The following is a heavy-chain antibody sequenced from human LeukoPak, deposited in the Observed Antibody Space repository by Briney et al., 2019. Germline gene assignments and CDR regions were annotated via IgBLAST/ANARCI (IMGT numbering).Heavy chain of an antibody. V-gene: IGHV4-59*01. CDR3: ARVADIDYYYMDV. Sequence: SETLSLTCTVSGGSISSYYWSWIRQPPGKGLEWIGYIYYSGSTNYNPSLKSRVTISLDTSKNQFSLKLSSVIAADTAVYYCARVADIDYYYMDVWGKGTTVTVSS. J-gene: IGHJ6*03. CDR2: IYYSGST. D-gene: IGHD2-15*01. CDR1: GGSISSYY.